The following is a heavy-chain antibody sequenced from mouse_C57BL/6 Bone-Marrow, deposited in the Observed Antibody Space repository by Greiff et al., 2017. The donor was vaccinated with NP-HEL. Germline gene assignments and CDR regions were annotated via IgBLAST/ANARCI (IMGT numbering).Heavy chain of an antibody. V-gene: IGHV1-81*01. CDR3: AGGSSPSYWYFDV. CDR1: GYTFTSYG. Sequence: QVQLKESGAELARPGASVKLSCKASGYTFTSYGISWVKQRTGQGLEWIGEIYPRSGNTYYNEKFKGKATLTADKSSSTAYMELRSLTSEDSAVYFCAGGSSPSYWYFDVGGTGTTVTVSS. D-gene: IGHD1-1*01. J-gene: IGHJ1*03. CDR2: IYPRSGNT.